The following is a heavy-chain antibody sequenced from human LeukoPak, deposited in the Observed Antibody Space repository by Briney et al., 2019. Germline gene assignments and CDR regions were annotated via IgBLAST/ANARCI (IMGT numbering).Heavy chain of an antibody. CDR1: GFTFDDYA. CDR3: ARDPITMVRGYRLYGMDV. Sequence: GGSLRLSCAASGFTFDDYAMSWVRQAPRKGLEWVSGIDWNGGSTRYADSVRGRFTISRDNAKNSLFLQMNSLRAEDTAVYYCARDPITMVRGYRLYGMDVWGQGTTVTVSS. D-gene: IGHD3-10*01. V-gene: IGHV3-20*04. J-gene: IGHJ6*02. CDR2: IDWNGGST.